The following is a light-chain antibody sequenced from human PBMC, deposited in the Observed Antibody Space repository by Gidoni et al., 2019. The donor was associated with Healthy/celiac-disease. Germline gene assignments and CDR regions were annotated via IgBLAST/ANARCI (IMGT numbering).Light chain of an antibody. CDR2: DAS. CDR3: QQYNSYLLT. CDR1: QSISSW. J-gene: IGKJ4*01. Sequence: DIQMTQSPSTLSASVGDRVTITCRASQSISSWLAWYQQQPGKAPQLLIYDASSLESGVPSMFSGSGAGTEFTLIISSLQPDDFATYYCQQYNSYLLTFXGXTKVEIK. V-gene: IGKV1-5*01.